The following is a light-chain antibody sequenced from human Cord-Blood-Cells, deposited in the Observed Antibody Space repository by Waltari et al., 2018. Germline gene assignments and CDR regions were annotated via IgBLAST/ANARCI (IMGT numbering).Light chain of an antibody. CDR1: QGISSY. J-gene: IGKJ1*01. CDR2: AAS. CDR3: QQLNSYPWT. V-gene: IGKV1-9*01. Sequence: DIEVTQYPSFLSASVGDRVTITCRASQGISSYLAWYQQKPGKAPKLLIYAASTLQSGVPSRFSGSGSGTEFTLTISSLQPEDFATYYCQQLNSYPWTFGQGTKVEIK.